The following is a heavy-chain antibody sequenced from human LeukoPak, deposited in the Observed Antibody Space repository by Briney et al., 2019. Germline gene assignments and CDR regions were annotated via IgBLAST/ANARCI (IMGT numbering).Heavy chain of an antibody. J-gene: IGHJ4*02. V-gene: IGHV3-48*03. CDR2: ICGRGTTK. Sequence: GGSLRLSCAASGFNFNTYEMNWVRQAPGKGLEWVSYICGRGTTKYYADSVKGRFTISRDNAENSLYLQMNDLRAEDTAVYYCARDRALTTPFDYWGQGTLVTVSS. D-gene: IGHD1-1*01. CDR3: ARDRALTTPFDY. CDR1: GFNFNTYE.